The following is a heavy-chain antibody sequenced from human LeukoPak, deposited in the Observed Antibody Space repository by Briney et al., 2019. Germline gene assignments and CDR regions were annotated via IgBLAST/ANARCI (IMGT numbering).Heavy chain of an antibody. CDR2: IYFSGGT. CDR3: ARHQEAMVRGVLYYMDV. V-gene: IGHV4-39*01. CDR1: GDSISSSNCY. Sequence: SETLSLTCTVSGDSISSSNCYWGWIRQPPGKGLEWIGSIYFSGGTYYNASLKSRVTISVDTSKNQFSLRLSSVTAADTAVYYCARHQEAMVRGVLYYMDVWGKGTTVTISS. D-gene: IGHD3-10*01. J-gene: IGHJ6*03.